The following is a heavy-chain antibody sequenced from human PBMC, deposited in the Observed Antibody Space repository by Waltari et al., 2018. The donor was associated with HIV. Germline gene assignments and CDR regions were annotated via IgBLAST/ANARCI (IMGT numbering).Heavy chain of an antibody. CDR2: LIPVSPLI. V-gene: IGHV3-7*01. J-gene: IGHJ4*02. CDR3: ARLRGTNTVYDY. CDR1: GYIFGNHW. Sequence: EVQLVESGGDLVQPGGSLRLSCLGSGYIFGNHWMSWVRQAPGDGLVWVASLIPVSPLIYYLDSVRGRFTISRDDAKASVYLEMNSLRGDDTAFYYCARLRGTNTVYDYWGPGSLVTVS. D-gene: IGHD3-10*01.